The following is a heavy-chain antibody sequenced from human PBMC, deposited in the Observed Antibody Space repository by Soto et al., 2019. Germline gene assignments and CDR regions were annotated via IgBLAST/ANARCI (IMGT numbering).Heavy chain of an antibody. Sequence: PVGSLRLSCSSSVFTFSSYAMHCVRHSPGKGLEYVSAISSNGGSTYYADSVKGRFTISRDNSKNTLYLQMSSLRAEDTAVYYCANSGYAYYYYGMEVWGQRTTVSVSS. CDR2: ISSNGGST. CDR3: ANSGYAYYYYGMEV. V-gene: IGHV3-64D*06. CDR1: VFTFSSYA. D-gene: IGHD5-12*01. J-gene: IGHJ6*02.